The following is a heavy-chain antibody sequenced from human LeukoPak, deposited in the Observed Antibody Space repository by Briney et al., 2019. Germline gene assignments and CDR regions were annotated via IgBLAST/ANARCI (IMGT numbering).Heavy chain of an antibody. J-gene: IGHJ4*02. CDR1: GGSMNINNYY. CDR2: IYYTGTT. V-gene: IGHV4-39*01. CDR3: ASLRERSYYARGFDY. D-gene: IGHD1-26*01. Sequence: SETLSLTCTVSGGSMNINNYYWAWIRQPPGKGLEWLGSIYYTGTTYYNPSLNHRVTISVDTSQNQFSLRLSSVTAADTAVYYCASLRERSYYARGFDYWGQGTLVTVSS.